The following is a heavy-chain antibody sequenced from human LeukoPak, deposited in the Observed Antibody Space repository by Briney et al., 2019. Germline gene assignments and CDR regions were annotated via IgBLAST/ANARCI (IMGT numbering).Heavy chain of an antibody. CDR1: GGSISGYY. Sequence: KTSETLSLTCTVSGGSISGYYWSWIRQPPGKGLEWIGYIYYSGSTNYNPSLKSRVTISVDTSKNQFSLKLSSVTAADTAVYYCARWGYYGSGSYFDYWGQGTLVTVSS. D-gene: IGHD3-10*01. V-gene: IGHV4-59*01. J-gene: IGHJ4*02. CDR3: ARWGYYGSGSYFDY. CDR2: IYYSGST.